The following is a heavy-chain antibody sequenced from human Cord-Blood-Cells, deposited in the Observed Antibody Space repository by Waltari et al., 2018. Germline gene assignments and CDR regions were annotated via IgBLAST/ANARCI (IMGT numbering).Heavy chain of an antibody. D-gene: IGHD4-17*01. Sequence: QLQLQESGPGLVKPSETLSLTCTVSGGSISSSSSYWGWIRQPPGKGLEWIGSIYYSGSTYYNPSLKSRVTISVDTSKNQFSLKLSSVTAADTAVYYCARLYGDYGAFDIWGQGTMVTVSS. CDR3: ARLYGDYGAFDI. CDR1: GGSISSSSSY. J-gene: IGHJ3*02. V-gene: IGHV4-39*07. CDR2: IYYSGST.